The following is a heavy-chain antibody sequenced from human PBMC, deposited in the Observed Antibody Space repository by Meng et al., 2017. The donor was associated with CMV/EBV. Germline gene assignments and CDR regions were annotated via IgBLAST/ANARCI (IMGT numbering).Heavy chain of an antibody. CDR2: ISGSGGST. J-gene: IGHJ4*02. CDR3: AKGEQWLAPRFDY. D-gene: IGHD6-19*01. CDR1: GLTFSSYA. V-gene: IGHV3-23*01. Sequence: CAASGLTFSSYAMSWVRQAPGKGLEWVSAISGSGGSTYYADSVKGRFTISRDNSKNTLYLQMNSLRAEDTAVYYCAKGEQWLAPRFDYWGQGTLVTVSS.